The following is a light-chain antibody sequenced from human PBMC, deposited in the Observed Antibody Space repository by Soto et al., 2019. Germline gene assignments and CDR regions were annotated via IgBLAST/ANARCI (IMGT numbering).Light chain of an antibody. J-gene: IGKJ5*01. CDR2: DAS. V-gene: IGKV3-15*01. CDR1: QSVSSN. Sequence: EIVMTQSPATRTVSPGESATLSCRASQSVSSNLAWHQQKPGQAPRILMYDASTRATGISARFSGSGSGTAFTLTISSLQSEDFAVYYCQQYHNWPMTFGQGTRLEI. CDR3: QQYHNWPMT.